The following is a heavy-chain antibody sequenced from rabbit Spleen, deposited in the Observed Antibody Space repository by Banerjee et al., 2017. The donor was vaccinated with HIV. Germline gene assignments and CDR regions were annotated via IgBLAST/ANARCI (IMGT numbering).Heavy chain of an antibody. CDR2: IYGGSTGST. D-gene: IGHD8-1*01. J-gene: IGHJ4*01. CDR1: GFTISSSYW. Sequence: QEQVVESGGGLVKPEGSLTLTCTASGFTISSSYWICWVRQAPGKGLEWIACIYGGSTGSTYYASWAKGRFTISKIASTTVTLQVTSLTAADTATYFCARRSSNDGGSDLWGPGTLVTVS. CDR3: ARRSSNDGGSDL. V-gene: IGHV1S45*01.